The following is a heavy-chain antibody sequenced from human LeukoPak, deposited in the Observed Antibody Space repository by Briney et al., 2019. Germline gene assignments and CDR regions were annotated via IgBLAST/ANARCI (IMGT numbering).Heavy chain of an antibody. Sequence: GGSLRLSCAASGFTFSSYTMNWVRQVPGKGLEWVSYITGNSNTISYADSVKGRFTFSRDNAKNSLYLQMNSLRDEDTAVYFCARDVHYAFDIWGQGTMVTVSS. D-gene: IGHD1-1*01. V-gene: IGHV3-48*02. CDR2: ITGNSNTI. CDR3: ARDVHYAFDI. J-gene: IGHJ3*02. CDR1: GFTFSSYT.